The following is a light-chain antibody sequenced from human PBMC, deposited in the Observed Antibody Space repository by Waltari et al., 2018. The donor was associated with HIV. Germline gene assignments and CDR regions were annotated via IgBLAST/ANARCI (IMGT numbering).Light chain of an antibody. V-gene: IGKV3-20*01. CDR1: HTFSTPH. Sequence: EIVLTQSPGTLSLSPGEGATLSCRSRHTFSTPHLAWLQQRPVQAPKLLIYAATNRATGIPDRFSGSGSGTDFTLTISRLEPEDFAVYYCQQYGNSPYTFGQGTWLEIK. CDR2: AAT. CDR3: QQYGNSPYT. J-gene: IGKJ2*01.